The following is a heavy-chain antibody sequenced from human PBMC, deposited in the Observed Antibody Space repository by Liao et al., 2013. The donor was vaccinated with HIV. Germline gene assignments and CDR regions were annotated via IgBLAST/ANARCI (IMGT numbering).Heavy chain of an antibody. V-gene: IGHV4-61*02. CDR1: GDSISSRDSY. CDR3: ARLGFSYGYLHPHYFDY. Sequence: QVQLQESGPGLVKPSQTLSLTCTVSGDSISSRDSYWSWIRQPPGKGLEWIGRIYTSGSTNYNPSLKSRVTMSVDTSKNQFSLKLSSVTAADTAVYYCARLGFSYGYLHPHYFDYWAREPWSPSPQ. J-gene: IGHJ4*02. D-gene: IGHD5-18*01. CDR2: IYTSGST.